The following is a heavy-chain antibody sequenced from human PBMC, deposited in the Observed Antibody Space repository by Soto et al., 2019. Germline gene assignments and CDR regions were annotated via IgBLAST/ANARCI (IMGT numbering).Heavy chain of an antibody. D-gene: IGHD5-12*01. CDR3: AKSPRGEMATD. J-gene: IGHJ4*02. CDR2: INTYNGMT. Sequence: QVQLVQSGGEVKKPGASVTVSCKASGYTFINYHITWVRQAPGQGLEWMAWINTYNGMTDYAQKFQGRVTMTRDTSTSTAYMELRTMVSADTAVYFCAKSPRGEMATDWGQGTLVTVSS. V-gene: IGHV1-18*01. CDR1: GYTFINYH.